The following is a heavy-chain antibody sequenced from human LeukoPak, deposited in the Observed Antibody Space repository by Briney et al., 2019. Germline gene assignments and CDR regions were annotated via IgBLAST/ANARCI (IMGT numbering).Heavy chain of an antibody. CDR3: AKQLGYCSDGSCYFPY. CDR2: IGGRDGST. D-gene: IGHD2-15*01. CDR1: GFTFSSYG. V-gene: IGHV3-23*01. Sequence: GGSLRLSCAASGFTFSSYGMSWVRQAPGKGLEWVSAIGGRDGSTYYADSVKGRFTISRDNSKNTLYVQMNSLRAEDTAVYYCAKQLGYCSDGSCYFPYWGQGTLVTVSS. J-gene: IGHJ4*02.